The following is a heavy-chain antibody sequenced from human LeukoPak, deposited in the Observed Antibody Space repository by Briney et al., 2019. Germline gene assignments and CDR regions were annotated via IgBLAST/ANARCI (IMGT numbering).Heavy chain of an antibody. CDR2: ISSDGSNK. V-gene: IGHV3-30*04. Sequence: GGSLRLSCAASGFIFCNYAMHWVRQAPGKGLEWVAVISSDGSNKYYADSVKGRFTFSRDNSKNTLYLQMTSLRAEDTAVYYCARVNFAAAAMDVWGKGTTVTVSS. CDR3: ARVNFAAAAMDV. D-gene: IGHD6-13*01. CDR1: GFIFCNYA. J-gene: IGHJ6*04.